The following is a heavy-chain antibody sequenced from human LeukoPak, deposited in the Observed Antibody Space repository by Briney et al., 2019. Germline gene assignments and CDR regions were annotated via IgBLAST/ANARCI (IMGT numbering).Heavy chain of an antibody. Sequence: GGSLRLSCAASGFTFSSYGMHWVRQAPGKGLEWVAFIRYDGSNKYYADSVKGRFTISRDNSKNTLYLQMNSLRAEDTAVYYCAKDGGYCSSTSCQNYYYYYVDVWGKGTTVTVSS. CDR2: IRYDGSNK. J-gene: IGHJ6*03. CDR1: GFTFSSYG. D-gene: IGHD2-2*03. CDR3: AKDGGYCSSTSCQNYYYYYVDV. V-gene: IGHV3-30*02.